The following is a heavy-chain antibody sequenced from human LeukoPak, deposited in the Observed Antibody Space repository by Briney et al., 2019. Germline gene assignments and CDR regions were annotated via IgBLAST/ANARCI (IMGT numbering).Heavy chain of an antibody. Sequence: GESLKISCKGSGESIINYWIGWGRQMPGRGLEWMGIIYPGDSDTRYSPSFQGQVTISADKSISTAYLQWSSLKASDTAMYYCARSQSTGSYWDFWGQGTLVTVSS. V-gene: IGHV5-51*01. CDR3: ARSQSTGSYWDF. D-gene: IGHD2-8*02. CDR1: GESIINYW. CDR2: IYPGDSDT. J-gene: IGHJ4*02.